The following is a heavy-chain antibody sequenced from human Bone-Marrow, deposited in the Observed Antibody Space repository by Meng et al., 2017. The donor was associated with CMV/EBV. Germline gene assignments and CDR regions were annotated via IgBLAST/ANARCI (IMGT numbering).Heavy chain of an antibody. CDR2: IKQDGSEK. CDR1: GFTFSSYW. CDR3: AGDAGTVGATLFDY. J-gene: IGHJ4*02. V-gene: IGHV3-7*01. D-gene: IGHD1-26*01. Sequence: GESLKISCAASGFTFSSYWMSWVRQAPGKGLEWVANIKQDGSEKYYVDSVKGRFTISRDNAKNSLYLQMNSLRAEDTAVYYCAGDAGTVGATLFDYWGQGTLVTVSS.